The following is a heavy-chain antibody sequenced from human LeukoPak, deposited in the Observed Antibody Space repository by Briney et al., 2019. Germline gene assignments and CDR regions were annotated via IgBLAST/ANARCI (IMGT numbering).Heavy chain of an antibody. CDR3: ARVFMVAANPDY. CDR1: GYTFTGYY. J-gene: IGHJ4*02. D-gene: IGHD2-15*01. CDR2: INPNSGGT. V-gene: IGHV1-2*02. Sequence: GASVKVSCKSSGYTFTGYYMHWVRQAPGQGLDWMGWINPNSGGTNYAQKFQGRVTMTRDTSISTAYMELSRLRSDDTAVYYCARVFMVAANPDYWGQGTLVTVSS.